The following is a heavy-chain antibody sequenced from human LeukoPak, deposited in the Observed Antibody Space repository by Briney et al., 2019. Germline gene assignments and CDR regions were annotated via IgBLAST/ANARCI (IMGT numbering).Heavy chain of an antibody. Sequence: PSETLSLTCTVSGGSISSYYWTWSRQPPGRGLEWLGDIYYSGSTNYNPSLTSRVTISVDTSKNQFSLKLSSVTAADTAVYYCARVRYGDCFDYWGQGTLLTVSS. CDR3: ARVRYGDCFDY. CDR1: GGSISSYY. D-gene: IGHD4-17*01. V-gene: IGHV4-59*01. CDR2: IYYSGST. J-gene: IGHJ4*02.